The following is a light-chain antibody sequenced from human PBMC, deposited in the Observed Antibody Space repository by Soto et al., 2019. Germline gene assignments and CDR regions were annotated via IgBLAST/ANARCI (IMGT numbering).Light chain of an antibody. V-gene: IGKV1-5*03. CDR1: QTISSW. CDR2: KTS. J-gene: IGKJ1*01. CDR3: QHYNSYSEA. Sequence: DIQMTQSPSTLSGSAGDRVTIPCRASQTISSWLAWYQQKPGKAPKLLIYKTSTLKSGVPSRFSGSGSGTEFTLTISSLQPDDFATDYCQHYNSYSEAFGQGTKVDI.